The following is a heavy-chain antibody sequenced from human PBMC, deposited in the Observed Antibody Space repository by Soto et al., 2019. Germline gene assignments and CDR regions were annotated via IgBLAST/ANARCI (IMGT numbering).Heavy chain of an antibody. CDR3: ARRYSSSSDY. CDR2: IFYSGST. CDR1: GGSISSYY. Sequence: SETLSLTCTVAGGSISSYYWSWIRQPPGKGLEWIGYIFYSGSTNYNPSLKSRVTISVDTSKNQFSLKLSSVTAADTAVYYCARRYSSSSDYWGQGTLVTVSS. J-gene: IGHJ4*02. D-gene: IGHD6-13*01. V-gene: IGHV4-59*08.